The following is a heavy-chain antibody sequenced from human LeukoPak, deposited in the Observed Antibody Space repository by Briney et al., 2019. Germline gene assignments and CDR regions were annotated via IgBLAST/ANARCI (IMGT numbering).Heavy chain of an antibody. D-gene: IGHD3-16*01. Sequence: SETLSLTCTVSGGSISSYYWSWIRQPPGKGLEWIGYIYYSGSTNYNPSLKSRVTISVDTSKNQFSLKLSSVTAADTAVYYCARVEYRPYYDYVWGSPRGYFDYWGQGTLVTVSS. CDR3: ARVEYRPYYDYVWGSPRGYFDY. J-gene: IGHJ4*02. CDR1: GGSISSYY. V-gene: IGHV4-59*01. CDR2: IYYSGST.